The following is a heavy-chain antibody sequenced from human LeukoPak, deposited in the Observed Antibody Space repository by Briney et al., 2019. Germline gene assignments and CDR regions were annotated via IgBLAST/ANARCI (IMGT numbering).Heavy chain of an antibody. CDR1: GFTFSSYG. D-gene: IGHD3-3*01. J-gene: IGHJ4*02. Sequence: GGSLRLSCAASGFTFSSYGMHWVRQAPGKGLEWMAFIRYDGSNKYYADSVKGRFTISRDNSKNTLYLQMNSLRAEDTAVYYCAKDYDFWSGYYTDSDYWGQGTLVTVSS. CDR3: AKDYDFWSGYYTDSDY. V-gene: IGHV3-30*02. CDR2: IRYDGSNK.